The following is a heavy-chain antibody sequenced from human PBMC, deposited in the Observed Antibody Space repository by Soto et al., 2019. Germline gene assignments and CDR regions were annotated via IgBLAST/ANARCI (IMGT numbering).Heavy chain of an antibody. Sequence: GSLRLSCAASGFTFSSYAMSWVRQAPGKGLEWVSAISGSGGSTYYADSVKGRFTISRDNSKNTLYLQMNSLRAEDTAVYYCAKKVAGTPFVDYWGQGTLVTVSS. CDR2: ISGSGGST. V-gene: IGHV3-23*01. D-gene: IGHD6-19*01. CDR1: GFTFSSYA. J-gene: IGHJ4*02. CDR3: AKKVAGTPFVDY.